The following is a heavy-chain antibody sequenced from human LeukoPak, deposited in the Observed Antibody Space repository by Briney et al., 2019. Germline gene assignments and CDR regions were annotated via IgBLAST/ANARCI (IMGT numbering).Heavy chain of an antibody. V-gene: IGHV3-30*18. CDR3: AKVRWGGVVTASAFDY. J-gene: IGHJ4*02. CDR2: ISYDGSNK. D-gene: IGHD2-21*02. Sequence: GGSLRLSCAASAFTFSSYAMNWVRQAPGMGLEWVAVISYDGSNKYYADSVQGRFTISRDNSKNTLYLQMNSLRPEDTAVYYCAKVRWGGVVTASAFDYWGQGTLVTVSS. CDR1: AFTFSSYA.